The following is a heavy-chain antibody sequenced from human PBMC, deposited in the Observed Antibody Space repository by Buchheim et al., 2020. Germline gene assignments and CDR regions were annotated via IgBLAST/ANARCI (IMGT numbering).Heavy chain of an antibody. D-gene: IGHD3-3*01. Sequence: QVQLVESGGGVVQPGRSLRLSCAASGFTFSNHGMYWVRQAPGKGLQWVALISFDGTNTSYADSFMGRFTVSRDNSKNTLYLQMNSLRREDTAVYYCVEGILRSLEWLFVPWGQGT. CDR1: GFTFSNHG. J-gene: IGHJ5*02. V-gene: IGHV3-30*03. CDR3: VEGILRSLEWLFVP. CDR2: ISFDGTNT.